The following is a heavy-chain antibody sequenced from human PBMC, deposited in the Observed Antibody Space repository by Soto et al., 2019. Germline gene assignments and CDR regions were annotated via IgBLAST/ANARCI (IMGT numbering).Heavy chain of an antibody. J-gene: IGHJ4*02. D-gene: IGHD4-17*01. Sequence: EVQLLEAGGGLVQPGGSLRLSCAASRFTFRNYGMGWVRQAPGKGLEWLSAIVGIGDTAYYADSVRGRFTISRDNSKNTLYLQLNDLGAEDTAIYYCAKDYDYGDSLPFDYWGQGTLVTVSS. CDR1: RFTFRNYG. V-gene: IGHV3-23*01. CDR3: AKDYDYGDSLPFDY. CDR2: IVGIGDTA.